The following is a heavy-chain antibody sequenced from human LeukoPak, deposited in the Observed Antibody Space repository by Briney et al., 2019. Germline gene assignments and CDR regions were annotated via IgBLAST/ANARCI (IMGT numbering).Heavy chain of an antibody. CDR1: GFTFSSYG. J-gene: IGHJ4*02. D-gene: IGHD6-6*01. Sequence: GGSLRLSCAVSGFTFSSYGMSWVRQAPGKGLEWVSAISDSGSDTYYADSVKGRFTISKDNSKNTLYLRMNSLRADDTAVYYCAKRVPYSSSSVYFDYWGQGTLVTVSS. CDR2: ISDSGSDT. CDR3: AKRVPYSSSSVYFDY. V-gene: IGHV3-23*01.